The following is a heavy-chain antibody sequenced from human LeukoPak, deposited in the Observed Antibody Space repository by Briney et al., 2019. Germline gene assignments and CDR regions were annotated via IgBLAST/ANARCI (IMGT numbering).Heavy chain of an antibody. CDR3: AINYYDSSGAFDI. Sequence: PGGSLRLSCAASGFTFSSYWMNWVRQAPGKGLEWVAVISYDGSNKYYADSVKGRFTISRDNSKNTLYLQMNSLRAEDTAVYYCAINYYDSSGAFDIWGQGTMVTVSS. V-gene: IGHV3-30-3*01. CDR1: GFTFSSYW. J-gene: IGHJ3*02. CDR2: ISYDGSNK. D-gene: IGHD3-22*01.